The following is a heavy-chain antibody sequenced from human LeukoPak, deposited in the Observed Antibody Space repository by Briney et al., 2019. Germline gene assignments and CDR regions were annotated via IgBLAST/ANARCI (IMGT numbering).Heavy chain of an antibody. J-gene: IGHJ4*02. V-gene: IGHV4-39*07. CDR3: ARGRGWNTPEVFDY. CDR2: IYYTGIP. Sequence: PSETLSLTCTVSGGSISRSSYYWGWIRQPPGKGLEYIGSIYYTGIPYYNPSLKSRLTISVDASKNQFSLKLSSVTAADTAVYFCARGRGWNTPEVFDYWGQGTLVTVSS. CDR1: GGSISRSSYY. D-gene: IGHD1/OR15-1a*01.